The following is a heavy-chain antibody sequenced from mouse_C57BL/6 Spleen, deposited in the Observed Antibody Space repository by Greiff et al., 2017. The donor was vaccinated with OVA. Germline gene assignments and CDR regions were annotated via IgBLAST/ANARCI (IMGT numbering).Heavy chain of an antibody. CDR1: GFSFNTYA. V-gene: IGHV10-1*01. D-gene: IGHD4-1*01. Sequence: EVKLMESGGGLVQPKGSLKLSCAASGFSFNTYAMNWVRQAPGKGLEWVARIRSKSNNYATYYADSVKDRFTISRDDSESMLYLQMNNLKTEDTAMYYCVRQGTGSYFDYWGQGTTLTVSS. CDR2: IRSKSNNYAT. J-gene: IGHJ2*01. CDR3: VRQGTGSYFDY.